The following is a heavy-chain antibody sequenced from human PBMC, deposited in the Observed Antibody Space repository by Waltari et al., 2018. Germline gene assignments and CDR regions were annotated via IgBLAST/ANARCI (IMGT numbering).Heavy chain of an antibody. J-gene: IGHJ6*03. Sequence: QVQLVQSGAEVKKPGASVKVSCKASGYTFTSYGISWVRQAPGQGLEWMGWISAYNGNTNYAQKLQGRVTMTTDTSTSTAYMELRSLRSDDTAVYYCARTPAGGGTTSLDYYYMDVWGKGTTVTVSS. CDR3: ARTPAGGGTTSLDYYYMDV. V-gene: IGHV1-18*01. D-gene: IGHD1-7*01. CDR2: ISAYNGNT. CDR1: GYTFTSYG.